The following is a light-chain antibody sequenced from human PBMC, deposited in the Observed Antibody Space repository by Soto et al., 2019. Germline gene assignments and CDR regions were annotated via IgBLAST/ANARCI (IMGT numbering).Light chain of an antibody. Sequence: QSALTQPASVSGSPGQSITISCTGTSSDVGGYNYVSWYQHHPGKAPKLMIYDVSNRPSGVSNRFSGSESDNTASLTISGLQPEDEADYYCSSYTTSNTRQIVFGTGTKLTVL. CDR3: SSYTTSNTRQIV. CDR2: DVS. V-gene: IGLV2-14*03. J-gene: IGLJ1*01. CDR1: SSDVGGYNY.